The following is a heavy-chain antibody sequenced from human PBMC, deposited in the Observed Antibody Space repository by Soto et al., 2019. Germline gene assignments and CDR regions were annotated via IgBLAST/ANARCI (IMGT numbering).Heavy chain of an antibody. CDR2: IYYSGST. Sequence: TLSLTCTVSGGSISSYYWSWVRQPPGKGLEWIGYIYYSGSTNYKPSLKSRVTISVDTSKNHFSLKLSSVTAADTAVYYCARSMDYYDSSFDYWGQGTLVAVSS. CDR1: GGSISSYY. D-gene: IGHD3-22*01. CDR3: ARSMDYYDSSFDY. V-gene: IGHV4-59*01. J-gene: IGHJ4*02.